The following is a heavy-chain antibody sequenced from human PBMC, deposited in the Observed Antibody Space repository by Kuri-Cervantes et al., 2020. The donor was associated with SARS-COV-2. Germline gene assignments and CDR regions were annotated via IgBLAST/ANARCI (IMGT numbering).Heavy chain of an antibody. V-gene: IGHV1-2*02. CDR3: ARAGAVGGSSSNFDY. CDR1: GDTFTDHY. D-gene: IGHD6-6*01. J-gene: IGHJ4*02. Sequence: ASVKVSCKASGDTFTDHYIHWVRQAPGQGLEWMGWINPHTGGTSYAQKFQGRVTVTGDTSISTAFMELSNLRSDDTAVYYCARAGAVGGSSSNFDYWGQGTLVTVSS. CDR2: INPHTGGT.